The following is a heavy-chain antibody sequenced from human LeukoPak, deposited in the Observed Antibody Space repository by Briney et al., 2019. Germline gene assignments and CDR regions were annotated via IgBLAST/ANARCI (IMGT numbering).Heavy chain of an antibody. CDR2: IKQDGSEK. V-gene: IGHV3-7*01. CDR3: ARDRLRDFWSGYWDYYYYYMDV. D-gene: IGHD3-3*01. J-gene: IGHJ6*03. CDR1: GFTFSSYS. Sequence: LAGGSLRLSCAASGFTFSSYSMNWVRQAPGKGLEWVANIKQDGSEKYYVDSVKGRFTISRDNAKNSLYLQMNSLRAEDTAVYYCARDRLRDFWSGYWDYYYYYMDVWGKGTTVTVSS.